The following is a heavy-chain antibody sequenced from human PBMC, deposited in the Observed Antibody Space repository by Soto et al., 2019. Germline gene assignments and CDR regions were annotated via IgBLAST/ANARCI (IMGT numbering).Heavy chain of an antibody. CDR3: ARDGMRPLDY. D-gene: IGHD1-1*01. V-gene: IGHV3-7*01. CDR2: IKQDGSEK. J-gene: IGHJ4*02. CDR1: GFIFSSYW. Sequence: PGGSLRLSCAASGFIFSSYWMSWARQAPGKGLEWVANIKQDGSEKNYVDSVKGRFTMSRDNGKNSLYLQMSSLRAEDTAVYYCARDGMRPLDYWGQRTLVSVSS.